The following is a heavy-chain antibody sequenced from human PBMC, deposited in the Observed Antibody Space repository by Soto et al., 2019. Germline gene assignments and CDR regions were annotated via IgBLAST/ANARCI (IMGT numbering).Heavy chain of an antibody. D-gene: IGHD3-3*01. CDR3: AVHLGQNYYTMDL. Sequence: EVQLLESGGGWGQPGGSLRLSCAASGFTLDTFVMSWVRQVAGKGLEWVSTVTASGGRAYYADSVKGRFTISRDNSKNTLYLQMSSLGVEDTALYYCAVHLGQNYYTMDLWGLGTTVTVAS. J-gene: IGHJ6*02. CDR2: VTASGGRA. CDR1: GFTLDTFV. V-gene: IGHV3-23*01.